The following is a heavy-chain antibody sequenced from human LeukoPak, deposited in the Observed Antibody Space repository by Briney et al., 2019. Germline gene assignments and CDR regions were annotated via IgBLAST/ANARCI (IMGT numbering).Heavy chain of an antibody. V-gene: IGHV4-59*08. CDR2: IYDSGST. CDR3: ARHTYQLPSGY. D-gene: IGHD2-2*01. Sequence: PSETLSPTCTVSGGSIREYYLSWIRQPPGKGLEWIGYIYDSGSTNYNPSLKSRVTISVDTSKNQFSLKLSSVTAADTAVYYRARHTYQLPSGYWGQGTLVTVSS. CDR1: GGSIREYY. J-gene: IGHJ4*02.